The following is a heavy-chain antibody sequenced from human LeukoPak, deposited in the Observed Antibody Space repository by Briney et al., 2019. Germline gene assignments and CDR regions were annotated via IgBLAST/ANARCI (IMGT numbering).Heavy chain of an antibody. D-gene: IGHD3/OR15-3a*01. Sequence: AASVKVSCKASGFTFTSYYMHWVRQAPGQGLEWMGMINPSGGSTTYTQKFQGRVTMTGDTSTSTVYMELSRLTSEDTAVYYCARSWWGTDWSLYKNWFDPWGQGTLVTVPS. CDR2: INPSGGST. V-gene: IGHV1-46*01. CDR3: ARSWWGTDWSLYKNWFDP. J-gene: IGHJ5*02. CDR1: GFTFTSYY.